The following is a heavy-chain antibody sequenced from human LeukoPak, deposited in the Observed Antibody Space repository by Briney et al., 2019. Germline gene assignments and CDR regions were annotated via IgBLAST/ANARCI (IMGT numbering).Heavy chain of an antibody. D-gene: IGHD6-6*01. CDR1: GGSISSYY. CDR2: IHYTGKT. J-gene: IGHJ4*02. Sequence: SSETLSLTCTVSGGSISSYYWSWIRKPPGKGLEWIAYIHYTGKTNYNPSLKGRVSISVDTSKNQFSLKLNSVTAADTAIYYCARAYSSSSATLGYWGQGTLVTVSS. V-gene: IGHV4-59*01. CDR3: ARAYSSSSATLGY.